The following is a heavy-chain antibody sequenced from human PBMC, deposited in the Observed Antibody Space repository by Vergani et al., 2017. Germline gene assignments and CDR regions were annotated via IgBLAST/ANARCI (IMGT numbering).Heavy chain of an antibody. V-gene: IGHV1-69-2*01. CDR3: ATPQTGTTGGMEV. CDR1: GYTFTDHY. J-gene: IGHJ6*02. D-gene: IGHD4-17*01. Sequence: EVQLVQSGAEVKKPGATMKISCKVSGYTFTDHYMHWVKQAPGKGLEWMGLVDPEDGETIYAEKFKGRVTIAADTSTDTAHLELSSLSSEDTAVYYCATPQTGTTGGMEVWGQGTTVIVSS. CDR2: VDPEDGET.